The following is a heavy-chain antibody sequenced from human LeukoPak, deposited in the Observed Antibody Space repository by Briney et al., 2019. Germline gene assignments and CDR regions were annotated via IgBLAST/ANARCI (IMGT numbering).Heavy chain of an antibody. Sequence: PGGSLRLSCAASGFTFSSYSMNWVRQAPGKGLEWVSSISSSSSYIYYADSVKGRFTISRDNAKNSLYLQMNSLRAEDTAVYYCARDRLYYYDSSGYFDYWGQGTLVTVSS. D-gene: IGHD3-22*01. CDR2: ISSSSSYI. CDR1: GFTFSSYS. CDR3: ARDRLYYYDSSGYFDY. J-gene: IGHJ4*02. V-gene: IGHV3-21*01.